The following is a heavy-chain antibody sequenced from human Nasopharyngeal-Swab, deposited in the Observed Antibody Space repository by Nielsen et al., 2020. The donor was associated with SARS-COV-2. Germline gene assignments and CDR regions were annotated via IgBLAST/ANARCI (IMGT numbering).Heavy chain of an antibody. V-gene: IGHV3-53*05. CDR3: VKDLRGNYAFDI. J-gene: IGHJ3*02. Sequence: GESLKISCAVSGLTVSSTYMSWVRQAPGKGLEWVSVTEIGGTTHYADSVKGRFSISRDNSKNTLYLQMSSLRAEDTAVYWCVKDLRGNYAFDIWGQGTMVTVSS. D-gene: IGHD1-7*01. CDR1: GLTVSSTY. CDR2: TEIGGTT.